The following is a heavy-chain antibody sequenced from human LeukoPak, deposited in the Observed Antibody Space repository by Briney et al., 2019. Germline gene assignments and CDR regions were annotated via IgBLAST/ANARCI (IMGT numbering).Heavy chain of an antibody. Sequence: PGGSLRLSCSPSGFTFGDYAMRWVRQAPGKGLEWVGFIQAKAYGGATKYAASVNGRFSISRDDSQSIANLQMNDLKTEDTAVYYCTRAPHPRCSSSGCYLDYWGQGTLVTVSS. D-gene: IGHD2-2*01. CDR2: IQAKAYGGAT. J-gene: IGHJ4*02. V-gene: IGHV3-49*04. CDR1: GFTFGDYA. CDR3: TRAPHPRCSSSGCYLDY.